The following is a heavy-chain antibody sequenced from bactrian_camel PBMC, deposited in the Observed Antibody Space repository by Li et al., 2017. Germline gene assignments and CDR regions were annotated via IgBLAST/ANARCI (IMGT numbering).Heavy chain of an antibody. CDR1: GFTFSRYY. CDR2: IYIDGSTT. J-gene: IGHJ4*01. D-gene: IGHD2*01. V-gene: IGHV3-2*01. CDR3: ASPIGWTLSEYNY. Sequence: VQLVESGGGLVQPGGSLRLSCAASGFTFSRYYMSWVRQAPGNGLEWVSSIYIDGSTTYYADSVQGRYTISRDNAKNTVYLRMNSLKSEDTALYYCASPIGWTLSEYNYWCQGTQVTVS.